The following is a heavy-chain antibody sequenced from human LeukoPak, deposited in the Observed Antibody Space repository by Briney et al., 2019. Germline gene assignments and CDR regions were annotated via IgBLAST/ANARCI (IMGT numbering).Heavy chain of an antibody. CDR1: GFNFRDHW. CDR3: VKNDGWFHLAQ. Sequence: PGGSLRLSCAVSGFNFRDHWMDWVRQAPGKGLEWVGHIKNDGSDTYYLDSLKGRFSISRDNTNNALYLQMNSLRDEHRAVHKCVKNDGWFHLAQWGEGTLVTVSS. V-gene: IGHV3-7*03. CDR2: IKNDGSDT. J-gene: IGHJ4*02. D-gene: IGHD6-19*01.